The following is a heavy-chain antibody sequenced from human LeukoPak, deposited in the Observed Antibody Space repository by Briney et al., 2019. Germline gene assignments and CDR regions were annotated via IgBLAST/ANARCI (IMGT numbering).Heavy chain of an antibody. CDR3: TTTRGYSGYDYGY. CDR2: IKSKPAGGTT. D-gene: IGHD5-12*01. CDR1: GFTFSNAW. V-gene: IGHV3-15*01. Sequence: PGGSLRLSCAGSGFTFSNAWMNWIRQAPGKGLEWVGRIKSKPAGGTTDYAAPVKGRFTISRDDSKNTVFLQMNSLKTEDIAVYYCTTTRGYSGYDYGYWGQGSLVSVSS. J-gene: IGHJ4*02.